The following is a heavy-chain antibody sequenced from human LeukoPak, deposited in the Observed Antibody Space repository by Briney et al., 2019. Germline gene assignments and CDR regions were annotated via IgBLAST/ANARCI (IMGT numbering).Heavy chain of an antibody. CDR1: EFTVSNNY. V-gene: IGHV3-53*01. Sequence: PGGDRSLSLPAFEFTVSNNYMSGFRQAPGKGLEWVSLIYSSGSTYYADSVKGRFTISRDNSKNTLYLQMNSLRAEDTAVYYCARDRYSYGYFDYWGQGTLVTVSS. D-gene: IGHD5-18*01. J-gene: IGHJ4*02. CDR2: IYSSGST. CDR3: ARDRYSYGYFDY.